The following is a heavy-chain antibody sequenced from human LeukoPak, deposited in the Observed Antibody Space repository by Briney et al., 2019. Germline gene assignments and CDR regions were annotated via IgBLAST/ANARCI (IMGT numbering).Heavy chain of an antibody. D-gene: IGHD2-15*01. V-gene: IGHV4-34*01. Sequence: SETLSLTCSVYGGSFSGYYWSWIRQPPGKGLEWIGEINHSGSTNYNPSLKSRVTISVDTSKNQFSLKLSSVTAADTAVYYCARGSDIVVVVAAGTPYYFDYWGQGTLVTVSS. CDR3: ARGSDIVVVVAAGTPYYFDY. CDR2: INHSGST. CDR1: GGSFSGYY. J-gene: IGHJ4*02.